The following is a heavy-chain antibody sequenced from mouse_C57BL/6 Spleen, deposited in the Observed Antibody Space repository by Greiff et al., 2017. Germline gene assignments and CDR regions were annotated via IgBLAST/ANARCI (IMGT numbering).Heavy chain of an antibody. V-gene: IGHV1-69*01. J-gene: IGHJ3*01. CDR3: ARLGYDGYYGWFAY. CDR2: IDPSDSYT. D-gene: IGHD2-3*01. Sequence: QVQLQQPGAELVMPGASVKLSCKASGYTFTSYWMHWVKQRPGQGLEWIGEIDPSDSYTNYIQKFKGKSTLTVDKSSSTAYMQLSSLTSEDSAVYYCARLGYDGYYGWFAYWGQGTLVTVSA. CDR1: GYTFTSYW.